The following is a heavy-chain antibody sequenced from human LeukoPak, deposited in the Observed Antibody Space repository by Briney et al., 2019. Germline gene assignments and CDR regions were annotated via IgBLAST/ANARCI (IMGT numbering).Heavy chain of an antibody. D-gene: IGHD2-15*01. Sequence: GGSLRLSCAASGFTFSSYAMSWVRQAPGKGLVWVSRINSDGTSTSYADSVKGRFTISRDNAKNTLYLQMNSLTVEDTAVYYCARDAGYCSGGSCYPGQFDYWGQGTLVTVSS. V-gene: IGHV3-74*01. CDR3: ARDAGYCSGGSCYPGQFDY. J-gene: IGHJ4*02. CDR2: INSDGTST. CDR1: GFTFSSYA.